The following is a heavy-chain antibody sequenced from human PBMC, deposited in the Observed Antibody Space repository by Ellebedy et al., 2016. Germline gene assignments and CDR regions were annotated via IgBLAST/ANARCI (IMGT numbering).Heavy chain of an antibody. Sequence: GSLRLXXTVSGGSINSYYWSWIRQPAGKGLEWIGRIYAPGSTNYNPSLKSRVSMPLDTSKNQFSLNLRSVTAADTAVYYCAKENNIVVSARFDPWGQGILVTVSS. D-gene: IGHD3-16*02. CDR2: IYAPGST. CDR3: AKENNIVVSARFDP. V-gene: IGHV4-4*07. CDR1: GGSINSYY. J-gene: IGHJ5*02.